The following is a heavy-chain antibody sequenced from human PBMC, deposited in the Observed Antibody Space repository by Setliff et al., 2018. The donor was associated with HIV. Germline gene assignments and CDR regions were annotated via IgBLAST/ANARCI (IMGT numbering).Heavy chain of an antibody. CDR2: IIPSLGAI. CDR3: ARGRWFGQLESSFNH. D-gene: IGHD3-10*01. Sequence: SVKVSCKAAGGTFRNYAINWARQAPGQGLEWMGAIIPSLGAIYSAQKFQGRVTITADEYATTVYMELSSLKSEDTAVYYCARGRWFGQLESSFNHWGLGTLVTVSS. V-gene: IGHV1-69*13. CDR1: GGTFRNYA. J-gene: IGHJ4*02.